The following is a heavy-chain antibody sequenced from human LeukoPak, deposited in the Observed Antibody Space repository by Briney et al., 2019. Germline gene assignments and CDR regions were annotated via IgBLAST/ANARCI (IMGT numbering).Heavy chain of an antibody. CDR3: ASIGDSSGYSSDY. CDR1: GGSFSGYY. Sequence: SETLCLTCAVYGGSFSGYYWSWIRQPPGKGLEWIGEINHSGSTNYNPSLKSRVTISVDTSKNQFSLKLSSVTAADTAVYYCASIGDSSGYSSDYWGQGTLVTVSS. CDR2: INHSGST. J-gene: IGHJ4*02. V-gene: IGHV4-34*01. D-gene: IGHD3-22*01.